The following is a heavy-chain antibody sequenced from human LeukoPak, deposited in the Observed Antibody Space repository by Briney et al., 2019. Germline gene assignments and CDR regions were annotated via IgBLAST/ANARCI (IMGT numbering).Heavy chain of an antibody. V-gene: IGHV1-8*01. J-gene: IGHJ6*02. CDR3: ARDIAVYDFWSGGRYYYGMDV. CDR1: GYTFTSYD. D-gene: IGHD3-3*01. CDR2: MNPNSGNT. Sequence: ASVKVSCKASGYTFTSYDINWVRQATGQGLEWMGWMNPNSGNTGYAQKFQGRVTMTRNTSISTAYMELRSLRSDDTAVYYCARDIAVYDFWSGGRYYYGMDVWGQGTTVTVSS.